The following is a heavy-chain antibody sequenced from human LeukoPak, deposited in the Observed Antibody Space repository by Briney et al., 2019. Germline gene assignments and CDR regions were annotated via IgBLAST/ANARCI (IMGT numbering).Heavy chain of an antibody. CDR3: ARDHYDFWSGYYTGSRFDP. CDR2: IYYSGST. Sequence: SETLSLTCTVSGGSISSYYWSWIREPPRTGLEGIGYIYYSGSTNYNPSLKSRVTISVDTSKNQFSLKLSSVTAADTAVYYCARDHYDFWSGYYTGSRFDPWGQGTLVTVSS. CDR1: GGSISSYY. J-gene: IGHJ5*02. D-gene: IGHD3-3*01. V-gene: IGHV4-59*01.